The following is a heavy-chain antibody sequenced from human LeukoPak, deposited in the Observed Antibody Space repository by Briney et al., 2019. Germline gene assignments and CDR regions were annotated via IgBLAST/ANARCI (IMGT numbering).Heavy chain of an antibody. D-gene: IGHD6-13*01. J-gene: IGHJ4*02. CDR2: IIPIFGIA. CDR3: AREEDLWAAAGTIDY. CDR1: VGSVMCCA. V-gene: IGHV1-69*04. Sequence: VQGCCKASVGSVMCCASVWVRQAAGQLLEWMGRIIPIFGIANYAQKFQGRVTITADKSTSTAYMELSSLRSEDTAVYYCAREEDLWAAAGTIDYWGQGTLVTVSS.